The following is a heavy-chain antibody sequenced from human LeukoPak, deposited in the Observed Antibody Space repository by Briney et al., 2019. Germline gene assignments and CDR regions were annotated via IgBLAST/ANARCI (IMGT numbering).Heavy chain of an antibody. CDR2: ISAYNGNT. J-gene: IGHJ4*02. CDR3: ARAGSSTVGLRSLDY. V-gene: IGHV1-18*01. Sequence: GASVKVSCKASGYTFTSFAISWVRQAPGQGLEWMGWISAYNGNTNYAQKLQGRVTMTTDTSTTTAHMELRSLTSDDTAVYYCARAGSSTVGLRSLDYWGQGTLVTVSS. D-gene: IGHD4-23*01. CDR1: GYTFTSFA.